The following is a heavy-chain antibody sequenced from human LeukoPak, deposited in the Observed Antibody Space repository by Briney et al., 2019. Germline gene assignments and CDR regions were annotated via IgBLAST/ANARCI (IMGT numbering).Heavy chain of an antibody. V-gene: IGHV3-30*02. J-gene: IGHJ4*02. Sequence: PGGSLRLSCAASGFTFSSYAMHWVRQASGKGLEGVAFIRYDGSNKYYADSVKGRFTISRDNSKNTLYLQMNSLRAEDTAVYYCAKEGYLGRIVVVPAAIPSSPDLDYWGQGTLVTVSS. D-gene: IGHD2-2*02. CDR2: IRYDGSNK. CDR1: GFTFSSYA. CDR3: AKEGYLGRIVVVPAAIPSSPDLDY.